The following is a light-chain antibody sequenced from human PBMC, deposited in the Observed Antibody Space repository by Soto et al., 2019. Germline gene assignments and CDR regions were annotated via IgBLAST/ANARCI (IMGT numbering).Light chain of an antibody. CDR3: QQSFRSPYT. CDR1: QSINIY. Sequence: IQMTQSPSSLSAFVGDRVTVTCRASQSINIYLNWYQQRPGKAPTLLIYGASSLQSGVASRFSGGGSRTDFTLTISSLQPEDFATYYCQQSFRSPYTFVQGTKLEIK. CDR2: GAS. V-gene: IGKV1-39*01. J-gene: IGKJ2*01.